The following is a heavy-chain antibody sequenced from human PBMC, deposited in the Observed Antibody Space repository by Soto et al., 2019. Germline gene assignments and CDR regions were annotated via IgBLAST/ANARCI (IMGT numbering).Heavy chain of an antibody. CDR1: GFTFSSYW. J-gene: IGHJ4*02. Sequence: EVQLVESGGGLVQPGGSLRLSCAASGFTFSSYWMSWVRQAPGKGLEWVANIKQDGSEKYYVDSVKGRFTISRDNAKNSLYLKMNSLRAEDTAVYYCARGENDYIWGSYRKTNLDYWGQGTLVTVSS. CDR2: IKQDGSEK. CDR3: ARGENDYIWGSYRKTNLDY. D-gene: IGHD3-16*02. V-gene: IGHV3-7*01.